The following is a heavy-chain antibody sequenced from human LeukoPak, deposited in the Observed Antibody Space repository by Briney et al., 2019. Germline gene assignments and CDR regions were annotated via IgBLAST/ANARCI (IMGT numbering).Heavy chain of an antibody. CDR1: GGSISSYY. CDR3: ARALGVGYDDY. CDR2: IYYSGST. V-gene: IGHV4-59*01. D-gene: IGHD3-16*01. Sequence: SETLSLTCTVSGGSISSYYWSWIRQPPGKGLEWIGYIYYSGSTNYNPSPTSRVTISVDTSKNQFSLKLSSVTAADTAVYYCARALGVGYDDYWGQGTLVTVSS. J-gene: IGHJ4*02.